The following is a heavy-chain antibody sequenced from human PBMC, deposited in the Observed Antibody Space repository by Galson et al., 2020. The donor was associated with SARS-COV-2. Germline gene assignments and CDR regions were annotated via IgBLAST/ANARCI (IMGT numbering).Heavy chain of an antibody. J-gene: IGHJ4*02. CDR2: IWYDGSNK. V-gene: IGHV3-33*06. D-gene: IGHD3-16*01. Sequence: GESLKISCAASGFTFSSYGMHWVRQAPGKGLEWVAVIWYDGSNKYYADSVKGRFTISRDNSKNTLYLQMNSLRAEDTAVYYCAKEGTYYYFDYWVQGTLVTVSS. CDR3: AKEGTYYYFDY. CDR1: GFTFSSYG.